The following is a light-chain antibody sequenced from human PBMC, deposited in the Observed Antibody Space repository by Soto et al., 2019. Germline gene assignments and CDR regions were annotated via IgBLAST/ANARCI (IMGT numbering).Light chain of an antibody. J-gene: IGKJ4*01. CDR3: QRSNNAPPDGDLS. Sequence: EIVLNQSPDALSLSPGERVSLSCRAGRPVVRQYIAWYHQKPGQAPRLLIHDAVSRATGIPDRFSGSGSGTDFILTISSLQPEDAAICCAQRSNNAPPDGDLSFGGGTKVDIK. CDR2: DAV. CDR1: RPVVRQY. V-gene: IGKV3D-20*02.